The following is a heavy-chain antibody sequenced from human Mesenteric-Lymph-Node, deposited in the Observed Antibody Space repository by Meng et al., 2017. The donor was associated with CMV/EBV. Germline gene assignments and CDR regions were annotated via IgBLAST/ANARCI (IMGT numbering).Heavy chain of an antibody. CDR1: YS. D-gene: IGHD2-2*01. J-gene: IGHJ5*02. V-gene: IGHV1-2*02. CDR3: ARGILRDIVVVPAAMWSWFDP. Sequence: YSIHWERPAPGQVLELIGWINPTIGVTTYAPKFQGRVTMTRDTSLRTAYMELSRLRSDDTAVHYCARGILRDIVVVPAAMWSWFDPWGQGTLVTVSS. CDR2: INPTIGVT.